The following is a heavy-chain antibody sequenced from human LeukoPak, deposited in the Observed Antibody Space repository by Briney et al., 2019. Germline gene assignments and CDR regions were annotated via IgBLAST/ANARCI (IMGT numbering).Heavy chain of an antibody. J-gene: IGHJ3*02. CDR1: GGSISSYY. Sequence: PSETLSLTCTVSGGSISSYYWSWIRQPAGKGLEWIGRICSSGGTNYNPSLKSRVTMSVDTSKNQFSLKLTSVTAADTAVYYCATTYSSSWNDAFDIWGQGTMVTVSS. V-gene: IGHV4-4*07. D-gene: IGHD6-13*01. CDR2: ICSSGGT. CDR3: ATTYSSSWNDAFDI.